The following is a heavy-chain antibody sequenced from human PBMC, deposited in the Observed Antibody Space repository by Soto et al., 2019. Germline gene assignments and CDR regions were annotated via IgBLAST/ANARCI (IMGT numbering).Heavy chain of an antibody. CDR3: ASHYDMWSGYLSPVDY. CDR2: IDTSSTKI. Sequence: GGSLRPSCAASGYTFSDYYMSWIRQAPGKGLEWISYIDTSSTKIYYADSVKGRFTISRDNAKNSLYLEMNSLRDEDTAVYYCASHYDMWSGYLSPVDYWGQGTLVTVSS. CDR1: GYTFSDYY. J-gene: IGHJ4*02. V-gene: IGHV3-11*01. D-gene: IGHD3-3*01.